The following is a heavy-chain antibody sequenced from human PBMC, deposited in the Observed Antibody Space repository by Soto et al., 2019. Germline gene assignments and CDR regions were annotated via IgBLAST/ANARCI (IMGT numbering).Heavy chain of an antibody. Sequence: EVQLVESGGGLVRPGRSLRLSCAASGFTFDGYAMHWVRQAPGKGLEWVSGISWKSGSIGYADSVKGRFTISRDNAKNSLYLQMNGLRAEDTALYYCAKGGGSSAWDYMDVWGKGTTVTVSS. CDR1: GFTFDGYA. J-gene: IGHJ6*03. CDR2: ISWKSGSI. CDR3: AKGGGSSAWDYMDV. D-gene: IGHD6-19*01. V-gene: IGHV3-9*01.